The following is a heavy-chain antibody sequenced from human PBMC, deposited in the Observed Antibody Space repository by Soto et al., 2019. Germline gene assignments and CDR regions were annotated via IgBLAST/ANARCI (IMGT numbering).Heavy chain of an antibody. J-gene: IGHJ4*02. CDR1: GFSFSGSW. Sequence: LRLSCVVSTASGFSFSGSWMHWVRQAPGKGLVWVAKIDSDEGITDYLDSVKGRFTISRDNTKNTLYLQMNSLRVDDTAVYYCTRLSAPVDYWGRGTLVTVSS. V-gene: IGHV3-74*01. CDR3: TRLSAPVDY. CDR2: IDSDEGIT.